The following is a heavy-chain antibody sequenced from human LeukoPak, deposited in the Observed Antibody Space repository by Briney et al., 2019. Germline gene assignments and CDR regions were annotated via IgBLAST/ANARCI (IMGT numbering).Heavy chain of an antibody. V-gene: IGHV3-23*01. CDR2: ISGSGGST. D-gene: IGHD2-2*01. Sequence: GGSPRLSCAASGFTFSSYAMSWVRQAPGKGLEWVSAISGSGGSTYYADSVKGRFTISRDNSKNTLYLQMNSLRAEDTAVYYCAKEIAVFSQLLPFDYWGQGTLVTVSS. CDR3: AKEIAVFSQLLPFDY. J-gene: IGHJ4*02. CDR1: GFTFSSYA.